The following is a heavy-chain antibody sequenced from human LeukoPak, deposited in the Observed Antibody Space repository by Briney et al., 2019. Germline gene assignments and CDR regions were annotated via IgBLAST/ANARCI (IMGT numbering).Heavy chain of an antibody. Sequence: GGSLRLSCAASGFTFSSYSMNWVRQAPGKGLEWVSSISSSSSYIYYADSVKGRFTISRDNAKNSLYLQMNSLRAEDTAVYYCARDRQLFSSSLDYWGQGTLVTVSS. CDR1: GFTFSSYS. CDR3: ARDRQLFSSSLDY. V-gene: IGHV3-21*01. J-gene: IGHJ4*02. D-gene: IGHD6-6*01. CDR2: ISSSSSYI.